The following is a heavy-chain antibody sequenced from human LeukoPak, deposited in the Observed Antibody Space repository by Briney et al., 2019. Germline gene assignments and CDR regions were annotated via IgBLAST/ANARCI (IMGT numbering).Heavy chain of an antibody. Sequence: PETLSLTCTVSGGSISSYYWSWIRQPPGKGLEWIGYIYYSGSTNYNPSLKSRVTISVDTSKNQFSLKLSSVTAADTAVYHCARRHCSGGSCYSALDYWGQGTLVTVSS. V-gene: IGHV4-59*01. D-gene: IGHD2-15*01. CDR3: ARRHCSGGSCYSALDY. J-gene: IGHJ4*02. CDR1: GGSISSYY. CDR2: IYYSGST.